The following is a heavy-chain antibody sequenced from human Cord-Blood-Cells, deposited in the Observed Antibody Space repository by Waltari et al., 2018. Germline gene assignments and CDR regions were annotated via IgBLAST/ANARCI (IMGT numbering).Heavy chain of an antibody. V-gene: IGHV3-73*02. CDR1: GFTFSGSA. CDR2: IRSKANSYAT. J-gene: IGHJ3*02. Sequence: EVQLVESGGGLVQPGGSLNLSCAASGFTFSGSAMHWVRQASGKGLEWVGRIRSKANSYATAYAASVKGRFTISRDDSKNTAYLQMNSLKTEDTAVYYCTRSYDILTGYYAFDIWGQGTMVTVSS. D-gene: IGHD3-9*01. CDR3: TRSYDILTGYYAFDI.